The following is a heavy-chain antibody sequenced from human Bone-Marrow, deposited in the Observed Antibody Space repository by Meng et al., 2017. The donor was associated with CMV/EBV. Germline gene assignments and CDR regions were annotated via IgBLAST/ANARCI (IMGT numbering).Heavy chain of an antibody. J-gene: IGHJ5*02. D-gene: IGHD6-13*01. CDR2: IYYSGST. CDR1: GGSISSSSYY. Sequence: SETLSLTCTVSGGSISSSSYYWGWIRQPPGKGLEWIGSIYYSGSTYYNPSLKSRVTISVDTSKNQFSLKLSSVTAADTAVYYCASRSSSWTGQYNWFDPWGQGTLVTVYS. CDR3: ASRSSSWTGQYNWFDP. V-gene: IGHV4-39*01.